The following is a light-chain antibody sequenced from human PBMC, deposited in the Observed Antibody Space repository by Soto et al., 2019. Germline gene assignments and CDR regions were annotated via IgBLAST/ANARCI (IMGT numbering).Light chain of an antibody. CDR1: QSVSSSY. CDR2: GAS. J-gene: IGKJ1*01. V-gene: IGKV3-20*01. Sequence: EIVLPQSPGTLSLSPGERATLSGRASQSVSSSYLAWYQQKPGQAPRLLIYGASSRATGIPDRFSGSGSGTDFTLTISRLEPEDFAVYYCQQYGSSPSWTFGQGTKVDIK. CDR3: QQYGSSPSWT.